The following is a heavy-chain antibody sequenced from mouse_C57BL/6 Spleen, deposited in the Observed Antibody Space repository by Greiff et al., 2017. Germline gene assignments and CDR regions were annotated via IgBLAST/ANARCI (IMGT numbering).Heavy chain of an antibody. CDR3: ASSGYGYYAMDY. V-gene: IGHV1-64*01. J-gene: IGHJ4*01. CDR2: IHPNSGST. D-gene: IGHD3-2*02. CDR1: GYTFTSYW. Sequence: QVQLQQPGAELVKPGASVKLSCKASGYTFTSYWMHWVKQRPGQGLEWIGMIHPNSGSTNYNEKFKSKATLPVDKSSSTAYMQLSSLTSEDSAVYYCASSGYGYYAMDYWGQGTSVTVSS.